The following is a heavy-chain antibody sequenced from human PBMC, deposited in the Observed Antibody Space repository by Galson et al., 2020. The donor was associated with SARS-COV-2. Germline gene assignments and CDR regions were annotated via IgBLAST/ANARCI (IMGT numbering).Heavy chain of an antibody. CDR1: GFTFTSSA. CDR3: AAPGYCSSTSCPHRYYYYYMDV. V-gene: IGHV1-58*01. J-gene: IGHJ6*03. CDR2: IVVGSGNT. D-gene: IGHD2-2*01. Sequence: SVKVSCKASGFTFTSSAVQWVRQARGQRLEWTGWIVVGSGNTNYAQKFQERVTITRDMSTSTAYMELSSLRSEDTAVYYCAAPGYCSSTSCPHRYYYYYMDVWGKGTTVTVSS.